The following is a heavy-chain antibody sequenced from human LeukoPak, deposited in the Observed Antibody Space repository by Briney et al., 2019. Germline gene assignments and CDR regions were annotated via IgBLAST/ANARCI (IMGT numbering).Heavy chain of an antibody. J-gene: IGHJ4*02. Sequence: GGSLRLSCAASGFTFSSYGMHWVRQAPGKGLEWVAFIRYDGSNKYYADSVKGRFTISRDNSKNTLYLQMNSLRAEDTAVYYRAKDLDRYCSGGSCYADYWGQGTLVTVSS. D-gene: IGHD2-15*01. CDR3: AKDLDRYCSGGSCYADY. CDR2: IRYDGSNK. CDR1: GFTFSSYG. V-gene: IGHV3-30*02.